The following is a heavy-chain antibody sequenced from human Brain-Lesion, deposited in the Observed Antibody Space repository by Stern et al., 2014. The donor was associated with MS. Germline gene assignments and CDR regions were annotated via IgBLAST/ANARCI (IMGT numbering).Heavy chain of an antibody. V-gene: IGHV1-2*02. J-gene: IGHJ6*02. CDR3: ARDQRGITIFGVVTDYYYLGMDV. CDR2: IKPNTGGT. D-gene: IGHD3-3*01. Sequence: VQQVQSGAEVKKPGASVKVSCKTSGYIFTGYYIHWVRQAPGQGVEWLAWIKPNTGGTKYAQKFQGRVTMSRDTSISTAYVELSSLTSDDTAVYYCARDQRGITIFGVVTDYYYLGMDVWGQGTTVTVSS. CDR1: GYIFTGYY.